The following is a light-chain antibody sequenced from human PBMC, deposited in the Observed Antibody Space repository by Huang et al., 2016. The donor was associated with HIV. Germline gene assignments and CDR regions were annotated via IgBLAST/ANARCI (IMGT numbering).Light chain of an antibody. CDR2: GTS. J-gene: IGKJ1*01. Sequence: EIVMTQSPATLSVSPGERATLSCRASQSVSNNLAWYQQKPGQPPRLLIYGTSTRATGIPARFLGSGSETEFTLTINSLQSEDFAVYYCQQYNNGPETFGQGSRVEIK. CDR3: QQYNNGPET. V-gene: IGKV3-15*01. CDR1: QSVSNN.